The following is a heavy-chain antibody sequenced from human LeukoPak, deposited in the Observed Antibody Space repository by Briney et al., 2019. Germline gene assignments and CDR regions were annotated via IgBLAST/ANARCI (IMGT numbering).Heavy chain of an antibody. CDR2: IRYDGTNK. Sequence: GGSLRLSCAASGFTFSYYAIHWVRQAPGKGLEWVAFIRYDGTNKNYADSVKGRFTVSRDNSKNTLYLQMNSLRAEDTAVYYCAKVRTRGYSYGSFDYWGQGTLVTVSS. V-gene: IGHV3-30*02. CDR3: AKVRTRGYSYGSFDY. J-gene: IGHJ4*02. CDR1: GFTFSYYA. D-gene: IGHD5-18*01.